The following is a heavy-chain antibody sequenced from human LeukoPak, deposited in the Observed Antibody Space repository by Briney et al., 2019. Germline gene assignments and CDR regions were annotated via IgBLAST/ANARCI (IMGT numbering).Heavy chain of an antibody. V-gene: IGHV3-48*03. CDR3: ASYGGSYGSGSYYPDY. J-gene: IGHJ4*02. CDR1: GFTFSSYE. Sequence: GGSLRPSCAASGFTFSSYEMNWVRQAPGKGLEWVSYISSSGSTIYYADSVKGRFTISRDNAKNSLYLQMNSLRAEDTAVYYCASYGGSYGSGSYYPDYWGQGTLVTVSS. D-gene: IGHD3-10*01. CDR2: ISSSGSTI.